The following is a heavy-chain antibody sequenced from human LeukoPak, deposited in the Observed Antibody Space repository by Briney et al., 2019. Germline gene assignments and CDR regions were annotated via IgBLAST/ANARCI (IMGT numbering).Heavy chain of an antibody. J-gene: IGHJ4*02. CDR3: AGGPGFLIDC. CDR2: ISYDGSNK. V-gene: IGHV3-30*03. CDR1: GFTFSSYG. D-gene: IGHD3-3*01. Sequence: PGGSLRLSCAVSGFTFSSYGMHWVRQAPGKGLEWVAVISYDGSNKYFADSVKGRFTISRDNAKNLLYLQMNSLRVEDTAVYYCAGGPGFLIDCWGQGTLVTVSS.